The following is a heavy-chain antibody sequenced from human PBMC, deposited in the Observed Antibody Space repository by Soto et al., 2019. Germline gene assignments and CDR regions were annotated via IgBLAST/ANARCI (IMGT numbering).Heavy chain of an antibody. CDR2: ISSDGSGK. CDR3: ARGSVTARQCLDY. V-gene: IGHV3-30*03. CDR1: RFTFINYG. Sequence: QVQLVESGGGVVQPGRSLRLSCAASRFTFINYGMHWVRQAPGKGLEWVAAISSDGSGKYYLDSVKGRFTISRDNSKNTLHLEMSSLRAEDTAVYYCARGSVTARQCLDYWGLGTVVTVSS. D-gene: IGHD6-6*01. J-gene: IGHJ4*02.